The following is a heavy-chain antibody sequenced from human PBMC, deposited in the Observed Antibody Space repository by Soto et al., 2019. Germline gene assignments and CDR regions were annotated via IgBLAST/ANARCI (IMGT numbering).Heavy chain of an antibody. J-gene: IGHJ4*02. Sequence: EVQLVESGGGLIQPGGSLRLSCAVSGFTVSNNYMSWVRQAPGKGLEGVSVIYSGGYTAYGDSVKGRFTISRDNSKNTPISQKNSRGADGTGGFLWADAPGGGGYWGQGTLVTVSS. V-gene: IGHV3-53*01. D-gene: IGHD3-10*01. CDR2: IYSGGYT. CDR1: GFTVSNNY. CDR3: ADAPGGGGY.